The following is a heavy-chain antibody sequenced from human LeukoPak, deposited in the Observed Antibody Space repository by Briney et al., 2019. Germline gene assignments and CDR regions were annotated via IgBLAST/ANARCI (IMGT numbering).Heavy chain of an antibody. CDR1: GFTVSSNY. CDR2: IYSGGNT. V-gene: IGHV3-53*01. D-gene: IGHD6-19*01. CDR3: NPVVAGTIYFDN. Sequence: PGGSLRLSCAASGFTVSSNYMSWVRQAPGKGLQWVSVIYSGGNTYYADSVKGRFTISRDNSRSTLYLQMNSLRAEDTAEYSKNPVVAGTIYFDNWGQGTLVTVSS. J-gene: IGHJ4*02.